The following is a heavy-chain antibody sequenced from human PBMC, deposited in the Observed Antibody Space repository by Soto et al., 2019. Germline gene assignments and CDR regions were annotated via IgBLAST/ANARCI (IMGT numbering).Heavy chain of an antibody. J-gene: IGHJ5*02. Sequence: QVPLQQWGAGLLKPSETLSLTCAVYGGSFSSYYWSWIRQPPGKGLEWSGQINHYGSTDYNPSLKSRVTISVDTSKNHFSLRLSSVTAADTAMYYCATHCSSTSCYYTFDPWGQGTLVTVSS. CDR2: INHYGST. V-gene: IGHV4-34*01. CDR3: ATHCSSTSCYYTFDP. CDR1: GGSFSSYY. D-gene: IGHD2-2*01.